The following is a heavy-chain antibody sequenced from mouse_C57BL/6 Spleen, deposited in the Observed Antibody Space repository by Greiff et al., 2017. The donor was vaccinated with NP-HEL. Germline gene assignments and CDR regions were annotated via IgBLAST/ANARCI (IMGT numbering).Heavy chain of an antibody. CDR2: IDPSDSYT. Sequence: QVQLKQPGAELVMPGASVKLSCKASGYTFTSYWMHWVKQRPGQGLEWIGEIDPSDSYTNYKQQFKGKSTLPVDKSASTAYMQLSSLTSEDCAGYYGARGVTAQAKFAYWGQGTLVTVSA. J-gene: IGHJ3*01. D-gene: IGHD3-2*02. V-gene: IGHV1-69*01. CDR3: ARGVTAQAKFAY. CDR1: GYTFTSYW.